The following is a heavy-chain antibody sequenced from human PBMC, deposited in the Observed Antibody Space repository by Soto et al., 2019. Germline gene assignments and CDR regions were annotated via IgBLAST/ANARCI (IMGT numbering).Heavy chain of an antibody. D-gene: IGHD1-7*01. CDR1: GDSVSSNSAA. CDR3: ARDAAPTLNYPHGMDV. V-gene: IGHV6-1*01. J-gene: IGHJ6*02. CDR2: TYYRSKWYN. Sequence: SQTLSLTCAISGDSVSSNSAAWNWIRQSPSRGLEWLGRTYYRSKWYNDYAVSVKSRITINPDTSKNQFSLQLNSVTPEDTAVYYCARDAAPTLNYPHGMDVWGQGTAVTVSS.